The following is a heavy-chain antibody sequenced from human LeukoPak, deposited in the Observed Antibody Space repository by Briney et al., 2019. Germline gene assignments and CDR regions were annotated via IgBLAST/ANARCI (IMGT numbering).Heavy chain of an antibody. Sequence: SETLSLTCTVSGGSISSYYWSWIRQPPGKGLGWIGYIYYSGSTNYNPSLKSRVTISIDTSKNQFSLKLNSVTAADTAVYYCAREVSDYGGNWFDPWGQGTLVTVSS. V-gene: IGHV4-59*01. J-gene: IGHJ5*02. CDR1: GGSISSYY. CDR2: IYYSGST. CDR3: AREVSDYGGNWFDP. D-gene: IGHD4/OR15-4a*01.